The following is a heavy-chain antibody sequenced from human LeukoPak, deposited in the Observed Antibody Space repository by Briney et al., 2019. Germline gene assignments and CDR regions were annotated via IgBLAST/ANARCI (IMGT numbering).Heavy chain of an antibody. CDR1: GPSITSSSYD. CDR3: ARSRSLLTTVDS. CDR2: MYYSGRT. Sequence: LPLTCTVAGPSITSSSYDSAWIHQPPGNGLEWTGCMYYSGRTYYTSCVKSRVTISVDTYKHQFYLTLTSVTAADTAVYYCARSRSLLTTVDSWGQGTLVTVSS. V-gene: IGHV4-39*07. D-gene: IGHD4-17*01. J-gene: IGHJ5*01.